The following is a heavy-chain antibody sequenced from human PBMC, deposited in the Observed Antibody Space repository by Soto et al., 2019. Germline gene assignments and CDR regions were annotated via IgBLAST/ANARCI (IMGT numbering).Heavy chain of an antibody. J-gene: IGHJ4*02. CDR2: INAGNGNT. CDR1: GYTFTSYA. D-gene: IGHD6-6*01. CDR3: SFYSSSSAVVY. V-gene: IGHV1-3*01. Sequence: ASVKVSCKASGYTFTSYAMHWVRQAPGQRLEWMGWINAGNGNTKYSQKFQGRVTITRDTSASTAYMELSSLRSEDTAVYYCSFYSSSSAVVYWGQGTLVTVSS.